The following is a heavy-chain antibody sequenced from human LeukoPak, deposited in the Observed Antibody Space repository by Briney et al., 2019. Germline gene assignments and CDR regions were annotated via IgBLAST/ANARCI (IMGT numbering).Heavy chain of an antibody. Sequence: ASVKVSCKASGGTFSSYAISWVRQAPGQGLEWMGRIIPIFGTANYAQKFQGRVTITTDESTSTAYMGLSSLRSEDTAVYYCARGRLQGHLGGFDYWGQGTLVTVSS. D-gene: IGHD5-24*01. J-gene: IGHJ4*02. CDR2: IIPIFGTA. V-gene: IGHV1-69*05. CDR3: ARGRLQGHLGGFDY. CDR1: GGTFSSYA.